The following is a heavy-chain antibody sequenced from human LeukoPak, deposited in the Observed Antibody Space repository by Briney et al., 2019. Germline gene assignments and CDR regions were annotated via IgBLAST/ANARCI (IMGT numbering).Heavy chain of an antibody. Sequence: PSETLSLTCTVSGGSISSYYWSWIRQPPGKGLEWIGYIYYSGSTNYNPSLKSRVTISVDTSKNQFSLKLSSVTAADTAVYYCARDLSAVTPLGFDYWGQGTLVTVSS. CDR1: GGSISSYY. CDR3: ARDLSAVTPLGFDY. V-gene: IGHV4-59*12. CDR2: IYYSGST. J-gene: IGHJ4*02. D-gene: IGHD4-17*01.